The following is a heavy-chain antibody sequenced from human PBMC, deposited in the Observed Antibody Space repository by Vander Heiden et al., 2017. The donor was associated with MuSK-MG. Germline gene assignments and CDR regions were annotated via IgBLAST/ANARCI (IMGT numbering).Heavy chain of an antibody. D-gene: IGHD3-10*01. Sequence: STGEVKKPGASVKVACKASGYTLTGYYMHWVRQAPGQGPEWMGWIDPNSGDTTYAQKFQGRVSMTRDTSISTAYMELTRLSSDDTAVYYCAGDGYYGSGTEDYFDYWGQGALVTVSS. CDR2: IDPNSGDT. CDR1: GYTLTGYY. CDR3: AGDGYYGSGTEDYFDY. V-gene: IGHV1-2*02. J-gene: IGHJ4*02.